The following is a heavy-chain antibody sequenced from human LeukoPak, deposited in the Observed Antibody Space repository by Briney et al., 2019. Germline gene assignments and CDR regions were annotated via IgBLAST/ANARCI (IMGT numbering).Heavy chain of an antibody. V-gene: IGHV4-34*01. CDR2: INPSGST. CDR3: ARGRHDITMIVVVMTSVSYYLDV. D-gene: IGHD3-22*01. Sequence: SETLSLTCAVHGGSFSGYHWTWIRQSPGKGLEWIGDINPSGSTYYNPALKNRLTISVDTYKNQFSLNLRSVTAADTAVYYCARGRHDITMIVVVMTSVSYYLDVWGKGSTVTVS. CDR1: GGSFSGYH. J-gene: IGHJ6*03.